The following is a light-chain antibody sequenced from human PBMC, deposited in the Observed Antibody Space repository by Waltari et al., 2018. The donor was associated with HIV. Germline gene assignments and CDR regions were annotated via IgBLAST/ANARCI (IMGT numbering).Light chain of an antibody. J-gene: IGLJ1*01. CDR3: SSYTSATTLL. CDR2: EVK. Sequence: QSALTQPPSVSGSPGQSVTSSCTGPGSPVGIYTRVSWSRQLPGTAPTLIIYEVKIRASGVPDLCSGSKSGRTASLTISGLRTEDEATYYCSSYTSATTLLFGTGTKVTVL. V-gene: IGLV2-18*02. CDR1: GSPVGIYTR.